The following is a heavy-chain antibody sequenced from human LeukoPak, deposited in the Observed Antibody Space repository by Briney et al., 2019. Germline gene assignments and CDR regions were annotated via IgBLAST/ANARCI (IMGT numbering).Heavy chain of an antibody. J-gene: IGHJ4*02. D-gene: IGHD3-16*02. CDR2: IYYSGGT. Sequence: SETLSLTCTVSGGSISSGGYYWSWIRQHPGKGLEWIVYIYYSGGTYYNPSLKSRVTISVDTSKNQFSLKLSSVTAADTAVYYCARAPYYDYVWGSYRPYYFDYWGQGTLVTVSS. V-gene: IGHV4-31*03. CDR3: ARAPYYDYVWGSYRPYYFDY. CDR1: GGSISSGGYY.